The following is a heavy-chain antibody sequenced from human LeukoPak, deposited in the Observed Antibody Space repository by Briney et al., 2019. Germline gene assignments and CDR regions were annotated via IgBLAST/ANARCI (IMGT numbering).Heavy chain of an antibody. CDR3: ARVKEDFWSGPYYFDY. CDR1: GYTFTSYY. J-gene: IGHJ4*02. Sequence: ASVKVSCKASGYTFTSYYMHWVRQAPGQGLEWMGIINPSGGSTSYAQKFQGRVTMTRDTSTSTVYMELSSLRSEDTAVYYCARVKEDFWSGPYYFDYWGQGTLVTVSS. V-gene: IGHV1-46*01. D-gene: IGHD3-3*01. CDR2: INPSGGST.